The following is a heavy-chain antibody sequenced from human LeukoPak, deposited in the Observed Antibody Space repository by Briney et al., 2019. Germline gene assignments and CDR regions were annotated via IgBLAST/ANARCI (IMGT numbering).Heavy chain of an antibody. V-gene: IGHV4-59*08. D-gene: IGHD2-2*01. CDR2: IYYSGST. J-gene: IGHJ3*02. CDR1: GGSISSYY. Sequence: SETLSLTCTVSGGSISSYYWSWIRQPPGKGLEWIGYIYYSGSTNYNPSLKSRVTISVDSSKNQLSLKLASVTAADTAVYYCARHGGTCSSTSCYVVPDAFDIWGQGTMVTVSS. CDR3: ARHGGTCSSTSCYVVPDAFDI.